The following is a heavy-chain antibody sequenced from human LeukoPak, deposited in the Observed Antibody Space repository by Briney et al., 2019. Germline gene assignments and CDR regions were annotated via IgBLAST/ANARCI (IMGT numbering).Heavy chain of an antibody. J-gene: IGHJ4*02. D-gene: IGHD5-12*01. Sequence: GGSLRLSCAASGFTFSSYSMSWVRQAPGEGLEWVAHIKQDGGEENYVGSVKGRFTISRDNSKNTLYLQMNSLRAEDTAVYYCARDRYSGYDFDYWGQGTLVTVSS. CDR3: ARDRYSGYDFDY. CDR1: GFTFSSYS. V-gene: IGHV3-7*01. CDR2: IKQDGGEE.